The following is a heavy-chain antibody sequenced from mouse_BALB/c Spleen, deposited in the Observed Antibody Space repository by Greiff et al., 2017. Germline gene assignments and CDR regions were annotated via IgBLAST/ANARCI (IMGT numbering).Heavy chain of an antibody. CDR2: VNPNNGGT. V-gene: IGHV1-26*01. Sequence: VQLQQSGPELVKPGASVTISCKASGYTFTDYYMNWVKQSHGKSLEWIGLVNPNNGGTSYNQKFKGKATFTVDKSSSTAYMELRSLTSEDSAVYCCARPLFYAMDYWGQGTSVTVSA. J-gene: IGHJ4*01. CDR3: ARPLFYAMDY. CDR1: GYTFTDYY.